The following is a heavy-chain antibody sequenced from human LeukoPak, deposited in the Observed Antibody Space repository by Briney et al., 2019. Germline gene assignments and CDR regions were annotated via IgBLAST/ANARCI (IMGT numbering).Heavy chain of an antibody. J-gene: IGHJ4*02. CDR1: GFTFSSYS. CDR3: ARVGTTYYYDSSGYYYGRTPITASDY. CDR2: ISSSSSTI. Sequence: GGSLRLSCAVSGFTFSSYSMNWVRQAPGKGLEWVSYISSSSSTIYYADSVKGRFTISRDNAKNSLYLQMNSLRAEDTAVYYCARVGTTYYYDSSGYYYGRTPITASDYWGQGTLVTVSS. V-gene: IGHV3-48*01. D-gene: IGHD3-22*01.